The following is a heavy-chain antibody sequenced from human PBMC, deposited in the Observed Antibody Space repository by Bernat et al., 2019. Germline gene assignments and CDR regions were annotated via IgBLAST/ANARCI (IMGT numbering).Heavy chain of an antibody. Sequence: QVQLVESGGGVVQPGRSLRLSCAASGFTFSSYGMHWVRQAPGKGLEWVAVISYDGSNKYYADSVKGRFTISRDNSKNTLYLQMNSLRAEDTAVYYCAKDRFGWQWQDWVFDPWGQGTLVTVSS. V-gene: IGHV3-30*18. CDR2: ISYDGSNK. D-gene: IGHD6-19*01. CDR1: GFTFSSYG. J-gene: IGHJ5*02. CDR3: AKDRFGWQWQDWVFDP.